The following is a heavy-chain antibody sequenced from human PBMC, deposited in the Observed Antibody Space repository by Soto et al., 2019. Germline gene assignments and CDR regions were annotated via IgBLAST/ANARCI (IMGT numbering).Heavy chain of an antibody. V-gene: IGHV1-46*01. J-gene: IGHJ4*02. CDR3: ARDRIPYYDSSGYLDYFDY. CDR2: INPSGGST. D-gene: IGHD3-22*01. CDR1: GYTFTSYY. Sequence: QVQLVQSGAEVKKPGASVKVSCKASGYTFTSYYMHWVRQAPGQGLEWKGIINPSGGSTSYAQKFQGRVTRTRDTSSSTVNMELSSLRSEDTAVYYCARDRIPYYDSSGYLDYFDYWCQGTLVTVSS.